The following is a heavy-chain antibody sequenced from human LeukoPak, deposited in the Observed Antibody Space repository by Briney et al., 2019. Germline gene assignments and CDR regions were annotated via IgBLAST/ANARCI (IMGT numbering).Heavy chain of an antibody. CDR3: ARGGTAVARGEY. J-gene: IGHJ4*02. Sequence: GRSLRLSCAASGVTFSSYSINGVCQAPGKGLGWVSYISNSGSTTYYADSVKGRFTISRDNAKNSLYLQMNSLRVEDTAVYYCARGGTAVARGEYWGQGTLVTVSS. D-gene: IGHD6-19*01. CDR2: ISNSGSTT. CDR1: GVTFSSYS. V-gene: IGHV3-48*01.